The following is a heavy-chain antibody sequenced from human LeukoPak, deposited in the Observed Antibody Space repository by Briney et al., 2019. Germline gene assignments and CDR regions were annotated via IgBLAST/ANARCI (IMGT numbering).Heavy chain of an antibody. CDR2: INHSGST. J-gene: IGHJ3*02. Sequence: SETLSLTCAVYGGSFSGYYWSWIRQPPGKGLEWIGEINHSGSTNYNPSLKSRVTISVDTSKNQFSLKLSSVTAADTAVYYCASLPPYYDFWSGSDAFDIWGQGTMVTVSS. D-gene: IGHD3-3*01. CDR3: ASLPPYYDFWSGSDAFDI. V-gene: IGHV4-34*01. CDR1: GGSFSGYY.